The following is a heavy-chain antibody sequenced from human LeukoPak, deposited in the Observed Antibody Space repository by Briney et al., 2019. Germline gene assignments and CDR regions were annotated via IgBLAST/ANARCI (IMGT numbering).Heavy chain of an antibody. CDR3: ARERNTAIVTAFDV. D-gene: IGHD5-18*01. J-gene: IGHJ3*01. V-gene: IGHV3-48*04. CDR2: ISSSSSPI. CDR1: GFTFSSYS. Sequence: GSLRLSCAASGFTFSSYSMNWVRQAPGKGLEWVSYISSSSSPIYYADSVKGRFTISRDNAKNSLYLQMNSLRVEDTAVYFCARERNTAIVTAFDVWGQGTMVTVSS.